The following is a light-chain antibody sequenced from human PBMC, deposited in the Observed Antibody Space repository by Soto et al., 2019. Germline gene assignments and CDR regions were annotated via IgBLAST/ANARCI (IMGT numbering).Light chain of an antibody. CDR1: SSNIGANYD. Sequence: QSVLTQPPSVSGAPGQRVTISCTGSSSNIGANYDVHWYQHLPGTAPKLLIHSNTNRPSGVPDRFSGSRSGTSASLAITGLQAEDEADYYCQSYDSSLSGYVVGTGTTLTVL. J-gene: IGLJ1*01. CDR2: SNT. V-gene: IGLV1-40*01. CDR3: QSYDSSLSGYV.